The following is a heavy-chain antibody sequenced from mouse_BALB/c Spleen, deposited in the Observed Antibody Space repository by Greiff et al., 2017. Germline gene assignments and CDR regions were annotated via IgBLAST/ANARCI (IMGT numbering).Heavy chain of an antibody. D-gene: IGHD2-4*01. J-gene: IGHJ3*01. CDR3: ARPTMITPWFAY. V-gene: IGHV1-54*01. CDR2: INPGSGGT. Sequence: QVQLQQSGAELVRPGTSVKVSCKASGYAFTNYLIEWVKQRPGQGLEWIGVINPGSGGTNYNEKFKGKATLTADKSSSTAYMQLSSLTSDDSAVYFCARPTMITPWFAYWGQGTLVTVSA. CDR1: GYAFTNYL.